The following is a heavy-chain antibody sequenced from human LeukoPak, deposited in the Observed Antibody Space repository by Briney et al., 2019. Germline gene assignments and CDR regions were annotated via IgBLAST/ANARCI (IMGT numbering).Heavy chain of an antibody. Sequence: PSETLSLTCTVSGGSISSSSYYWAWIRQPPGKGLEWIGNIYYSGSTHYNPSLRSRVTISVDTSKYQFSLKLSSVTAADTAVYYCARTMIVESTSGHGFDYWGRGTLVTVSS. D-gene: IGHD3-22*01. CDR1: GGSISSSSYY. V-gene: IGHV4-39*01. CDR3: ARTMIVESTSGHGFDY. J-gene: IGHJ4*02. CDR2: IYYSGST.